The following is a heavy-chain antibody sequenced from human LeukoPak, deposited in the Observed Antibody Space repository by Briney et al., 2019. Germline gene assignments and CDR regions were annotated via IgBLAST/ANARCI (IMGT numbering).Heavy chain of an antibody. CDR2: IYSGGST. CDR1: GFTFSSYA. CDR3: AGWSSSWYAWVY. V-gene: IGHV3-53*01. D-gene: IGHD6-13*01. J-gene: IGHJ4*02. Sequence: GGSLRLSCAASGFTFSSYAMSWVCQAPGEGLEWVSVIYSGGSTYYADSVKGRFTISRDNSKNTLYLQMNSLRAEDTAVYYCAGWSSSWYAWVYWGQGTLVTVSS.